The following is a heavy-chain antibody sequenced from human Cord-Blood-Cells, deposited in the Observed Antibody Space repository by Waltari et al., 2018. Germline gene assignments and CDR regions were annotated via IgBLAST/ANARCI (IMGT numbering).Heavy chain of an antibody. Sequence: EVQLLESGGGLVQPGGSLRLSCAASGFTFSSYAMSWVRQVPGKGLEWVSAISGSGGSTYYADSVKGRFTISRDNSKNTLYLQMNSLRAEDTAVYYCAKGGSYYDSSGYPDAFDIWGQGTMVTVSS. CDR1: GFTFSSYA. V-gene: IGHV3-23*01. CDR2: ISGSGGST. D-gene: IGHD3-22*01. CDR3: AKGGSYYDSSGYPDAFDI. J-gene: IGHJ3*02.